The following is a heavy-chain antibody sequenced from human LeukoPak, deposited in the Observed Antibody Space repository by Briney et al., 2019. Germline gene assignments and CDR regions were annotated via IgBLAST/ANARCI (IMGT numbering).Heavy chain of an antibody. J-gene: IGHJ4*02. V-gene: IGHV3-74*01. CDR2: IHSDESTT. CDR3: ARDTRGARDNYFDY. CDR1: GFTFSSYW. Sequence: PGGSLRLSCAASGFTFSSYWMHWVRQAPGKGLVWVSRIHSDESTTSYADSVKGRFTISRDNAKNTLYLQMNSLRAEDTAVYYCARDTRGARDNYFDYWGQGTLVTVSS. D-gene: IGHD3-16*01.